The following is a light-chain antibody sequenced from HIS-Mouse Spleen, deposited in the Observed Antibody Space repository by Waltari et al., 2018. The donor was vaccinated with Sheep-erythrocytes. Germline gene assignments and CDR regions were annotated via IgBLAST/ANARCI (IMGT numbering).Light chain of an antibody. J-gene: IGLJ1*01. CDR1: ISDVGGYNY. CDR3: CSYAGSYNHV. CDR2: DVS. V-gene: IGLV2-11*01. Sequence: QSPLTQPRSVSGSPGQSVTISCTRTISDVGGYNYVSWYQQHPGKAPKLMIYDVSKRPSGVPDRFSGSKSGNTASLTISGLQAEDEADYYCCSYAGSYNHVFATGTKVTVL.